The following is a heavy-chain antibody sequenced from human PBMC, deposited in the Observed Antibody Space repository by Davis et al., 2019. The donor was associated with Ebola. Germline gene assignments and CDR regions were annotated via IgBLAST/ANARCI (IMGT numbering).Heavy chain of an antibody. V-gene: IGHV1-46*01. D-gene: IGHD3-3*01. CDR1: GYTFTSYY. CDR2: INPSGGST. J-gene: IGHJ4*02. CDR3: ARDLRVTIFGVVTYAFDY. Sequence: ASVKVSCKASGYTFTSYYMHWVRQAPGQGLEWMGIINPSGGSTSYAQKFQGRVTMTRDTSTSTVYMELSSLRSEDTAVYYCARDLRVTIFGVVTYAFDYWGQGTLVTVSS.